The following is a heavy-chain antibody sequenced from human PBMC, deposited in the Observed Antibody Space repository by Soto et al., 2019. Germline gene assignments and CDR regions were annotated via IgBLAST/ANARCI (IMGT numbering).Heavy chain of an antibody. CDR3: ARRIYDFWSGYYNWFDP. V-gene: IGHV4-34*01. CDR2: INHSGST. D-gene: IGHD3-3*01. Sequence: PSETLSLTCAVYGGSFSGYYWSWIRQPPGKGLEWIGEINHSGSTNYNPSLKSRVTISVDTSKNQFSLKLSSVTAADTAVYYCARRIYDFWSGYYNWFDPWGKGTLVTVSS. J-gene: IGHJ5*02. CDR1: GGSFSGYY.